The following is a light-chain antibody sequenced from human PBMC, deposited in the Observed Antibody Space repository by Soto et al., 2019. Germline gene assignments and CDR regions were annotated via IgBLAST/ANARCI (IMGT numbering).Light chain of an antibody. V-gene: IGKV3D-20*01. Sequence: SLSPGERATLSCGASQSVSNSYLAWYQQKPGLAPRLLIYDASSRATGIPDRFSGSGSGTDFTLTISRLEPEDFAVYYCQQYGSSPPYTFGQGTKLEIK. CDR3: QQYGSSPPYT. CDR1: QSVSNSY. CDR2: DAS. J-gene: IGKJ2*01.